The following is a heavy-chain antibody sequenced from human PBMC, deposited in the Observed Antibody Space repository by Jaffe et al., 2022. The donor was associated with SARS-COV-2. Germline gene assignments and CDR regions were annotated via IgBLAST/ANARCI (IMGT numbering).Heavy chain of an antibody. V-gene: IGHV3-48*03. CDR2: ISSSGSTI. CDR3: ARGPNYYDSSGYPPDAFDI. CDR1: GFTFSSYE. D-gene: IGHD3-22*01. Sequence: EVQLVESGGGLVQPGGSLRLSCAASGFTFSSYEMNWVRQAPGKGLEWVSYISSSGSTIYYADSVKGRFTISRDNAKNSLYLQMNSLRAEDTAVYYCARGPNYYDSSGYPPDAFDIWGQGTMVTVSS. J-gene: IGHJ3*02.